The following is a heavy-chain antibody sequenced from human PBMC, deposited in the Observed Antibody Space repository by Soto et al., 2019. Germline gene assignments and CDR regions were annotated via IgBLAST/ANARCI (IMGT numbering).Heavy chain of an antibody. CDR2: IYPGDSDT. Sequence: GESLKISCKGSGYSFTSYWIGWVRQMPGKGLEWMGIIYPGDSDTRYSPSFQGQVTISADKSISTAYLQWSSLKASDTAMYYCASHGSYQGYYYYGMDVWGQGTTVTVSS. J-gene: IGHJ6*02. CDR3: ASHGSYQGYYYYGMDV. D-gene: IGHD1-26*01. CDR1: GYSFTSYW. V-gene: IGHV5-51*01.